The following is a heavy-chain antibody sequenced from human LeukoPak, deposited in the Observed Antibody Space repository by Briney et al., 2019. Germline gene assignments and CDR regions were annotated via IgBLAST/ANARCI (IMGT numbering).Heavy chain of an antibody. Sequence: SETLSLTCTVSGGSISTYYWSWIRQPAGEGLEWIGRVQSSGSIDYNPSLRSRVTMSVDTSKNQFSLNLRSVTAADTAVYYCAKEGRSSTPGYWGQGTLVTVSS. D-gene: IGHD2-15*01. CDR1: GGSISTYY. J-gene: IGHJ4*02. CDR2: VQSSGSI. V-gene: IGHV4-4*07. CDR3: AKEGRSSTPGY.